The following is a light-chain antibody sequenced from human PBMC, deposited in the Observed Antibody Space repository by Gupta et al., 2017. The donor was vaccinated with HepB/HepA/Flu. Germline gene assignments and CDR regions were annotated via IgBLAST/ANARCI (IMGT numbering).Light chain of an antibody. CDR2: GNN. V-gene: IGLV1-40*01. Sequence: QSVLTQPPSVSGAPGQRVTISCTGSSSNIGADYDVNWYQHLPGTAPKRRIYGNNKRPSGVPDRFSGSKSGTSAYLAITGLQAEDEADYHCQSYDSSLSGVIFGGGTKLTVL. CDR1: SSNIGADYD. CDR3: QSYDSSLSGVI. J-gene: IGLJ2*01.